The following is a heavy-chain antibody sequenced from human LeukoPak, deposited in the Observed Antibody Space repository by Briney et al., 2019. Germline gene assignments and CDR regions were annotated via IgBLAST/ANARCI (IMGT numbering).Heavy chain of an antibody. J-gene: IGHJ4*02. CDR3: AKDRVSSGWLRLFDY. D-gene: IGHD6-19*01. CDR2: ISYDGSNK. CDR1: GFTFSSYG. V-gene: IGHV3-30*18. Sequence: GALRLSCAASGFTFSSYGMHWVRQAPGKGLEWVAVISYDGSNKYYAVSVKGRFTISRDNSKNTLYLQMNSLRAEDTAVYYCAKDRVSSGWLRLFDYWGQGTLVTVSS.